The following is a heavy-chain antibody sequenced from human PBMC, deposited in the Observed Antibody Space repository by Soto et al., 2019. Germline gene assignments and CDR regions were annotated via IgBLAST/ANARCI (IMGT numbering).Heavy chain of an antibody. J-gene: IGHJ4*02. D-gene: IGHD2-2*01. CDR2: ISSSSSYI. V-gene: IGHV3-21*01. Sequence: EVQLVESGGGLVKPGGSLRLSCAASGFTFSSYSMNWVRQAPGKGLRWVSSISSSSSYIYYADSVKGRFTISRDNAKNSLYLQMNSLRAEDTAVYYCARGYCSSTSCRNFFDYWGQGTLVSVSS. CDR1: GFTFSSYS. CDR3: ARGYCSSTSCRNFFDY.